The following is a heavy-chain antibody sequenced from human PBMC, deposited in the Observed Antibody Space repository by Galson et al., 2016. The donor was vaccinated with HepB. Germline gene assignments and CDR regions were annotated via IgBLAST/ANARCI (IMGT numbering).Heavy chain of an antibody. CDR2: IYWNDEK. CDR3: AHRGYGGHDWYFDL. CDR1: GFSLSTTGVA. V-gene: IGHV2-5*01. Sequence: PALVKPTQTLTLTCTFSGFSLSTTGVAVGWIRQPPGKALEWLALIYWNDEKRYSPSLKSRLTISKDTSKSQVVLAMNNMDPVDTATYDCAHRGYGGHDWYFDLWGRGALVTVSS. J-gene: IGHJ2*01. D-gene: IGHD5-12*01.